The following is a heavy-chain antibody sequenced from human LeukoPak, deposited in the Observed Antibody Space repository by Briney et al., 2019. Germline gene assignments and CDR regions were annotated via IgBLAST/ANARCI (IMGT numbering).Heavy chain of an antibody. J-gene: IGHJ6*02. CDR2: ISGSGGST. CDR1: GFTFSSYS. Sequence: GGSLRLSCAASGFTFSSYSMNWVRQAPGKGLEWVSAISGSGGSTYYADSVKGRFTISRDNSKNTLYLQMNSLRAEDTAVYYCARYCSSTTCADYSYYGMDVWGQGTTVTVSS. D-gene: IGHD2-2*01. V-gene: IGHV3-23*01. CDR3: ARYCSSTTCADYSYYGMDV.